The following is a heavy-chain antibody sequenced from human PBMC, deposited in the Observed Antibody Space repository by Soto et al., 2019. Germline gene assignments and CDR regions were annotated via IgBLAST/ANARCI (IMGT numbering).Heavy chain of an antibody. D-gene: IGHD6-6*01. J-gene: IGHJ5*02. V-gene: IGHV4-30-4*01. CDR3: ARERPDGARLDP. Sequence: QVQLQESGPGLVKPSQTLSLTCTVSGGSISSGDYYWSWIRQPPGKGLEWIGYIYYSGSTYYNPSLKSRFXXXVXXSKNQFSLKLSSVTAADTAVYYCARERPDGARLDPWGQGTLVTVSS. CDR2: IYYSGST. CDR1: GGSISSGDYY.